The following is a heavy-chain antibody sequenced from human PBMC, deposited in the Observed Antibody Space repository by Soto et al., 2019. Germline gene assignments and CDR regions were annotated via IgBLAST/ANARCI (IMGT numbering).Heavy chain of an antibody. V-gene: IGHV1-8*02. D-gene: IGHD2-2*01. CDR3: ARAYGIVVVPAATSYYMDV. CDR2: MNPNSGNT. J-gene: IGHJ6*03. Sequence: GASVKVSCKASGYIFIHYYIHWVRQATGQGLEWMGWMNPNSGNTGYAQKFQGRVTMTRNTSISTAYMELSSLRSEDTAVYYCARAYGIVVVPAATSYYMDVWGKGTTVTVSS. CDR1: GYIFIHYY.